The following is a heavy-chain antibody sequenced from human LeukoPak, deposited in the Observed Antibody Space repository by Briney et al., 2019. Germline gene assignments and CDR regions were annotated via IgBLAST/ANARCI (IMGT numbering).Heavy chain of an antibody. CDR3: SRSVCPTIKFCDPSYFMDV. D-gene: IGHD1/OR15-1a*01. Sequence: PGGSLRLSCAASGFTFSSCGMTWVRQAPGKGLEWVAGINWNGARTGYADSVRGRFTISRDNAKNSLYLQMISLRAEDTALYYCSRSVCPTIKFCDPSYFMDVWGKGTTVNVS. V-gene: IGHV3-20*04. CDR1: GFTFSSCG. J-gene: IGHJ6*03. CDR2: INWNGART.